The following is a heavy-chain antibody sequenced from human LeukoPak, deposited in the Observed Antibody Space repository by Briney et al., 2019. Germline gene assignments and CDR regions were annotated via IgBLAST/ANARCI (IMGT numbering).Heavy chain of an antibody. D-gene: IGHD2-15*01. CDR1: GGSMSSYY. J-gene: IGHJ6*02. V-gene: IGHV4-59*08. CDR2: IFYSGST. CDR3: ARILDCSSSSCSYGMDV. Sequence: SETLSLTCAVSGGSMSSYYWSWIRQPPGKGLEWIGYIFYSGSTNYNPSLKSRVTTSVDTSKNQFSLKLSSVTAADTAVYYCARILDCSSSSCSYGMDVWGQGTTVTVPS.